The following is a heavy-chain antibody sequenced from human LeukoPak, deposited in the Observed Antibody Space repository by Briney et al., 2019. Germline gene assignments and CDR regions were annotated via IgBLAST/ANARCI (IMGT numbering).Heavy chain of an antibody. CDR3: ARLYSSSSGLRASDY. V-gene: IGHV3-48*03. D-gene: IGHD6-6*01. Sequence: GGSLRLSCAASGFTFSSYEMNWVRQAPGKGLEWVSYISSSGSTIYYADSVKGRFTISRDNAKNSLYLQMNSLRAEDTAVYYCARLYSSSSGLRASDYWGQGSLVTVSS. J-gene: IGHJ4*02. CDR1: GFTFSSYE. CDR2: ISSSGSTI.